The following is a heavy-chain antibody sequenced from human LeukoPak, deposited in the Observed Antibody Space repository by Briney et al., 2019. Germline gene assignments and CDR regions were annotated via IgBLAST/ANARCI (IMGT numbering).Heavy chain of an antibody. D-gene: IGHD6-13*01. CDR2: INPNSGGT. CDR1: GYTFTGYY. V-gene: IGHV1-2*02. J-gene: IGHJ4*02. CDR3: ARPVGPSSWYYFDY. Sequence: ASVKVSCKASGYTFTGYYMHWVRQAPGQGLEWMGWINPNSGGTNYAQKFQGRVTMTRDTSISTAYIELSRLGSDDTAVYYCARPVGPSSWYYFDYWGQGTLVTVSS.